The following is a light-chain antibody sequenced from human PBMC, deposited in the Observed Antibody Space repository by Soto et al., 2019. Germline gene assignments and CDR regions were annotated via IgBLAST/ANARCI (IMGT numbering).Light chain of an antibody. Sequence: QSALTQPPSASGSPGQSVALSCPGTSSDVGGYNYVSWYQQHPGKAPKLMIYEVNKRPSGVPDRFSGSKSGNTASLTVSGLQAEDEADYYCSSYAGSSNVFGTGTKLTVL. CDR3: SSYAGSSNV. CDR2: EVN. CDR1: SSDVGGYNY. V-gene: IGLV2-8*01. J-gene: IGLJ1*01.